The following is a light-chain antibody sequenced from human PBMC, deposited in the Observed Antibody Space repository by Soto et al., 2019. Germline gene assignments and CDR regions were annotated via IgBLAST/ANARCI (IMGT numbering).Light chain of an antibody. J-gene: IGKJ5*01. CDR3: QQYDSFPIS. Sequence: DIQMTQSPSSLSASVVDTVTITCRATHDISNFLDWYQQRPGKAPRLLIYDASNLQIGVPSRFSGSGSGTDFTFSISNLQPEDLATYYCQQYDSFPISFGQGARLEIK. CDR1: HDISNF. V-gene: IGKV1-33*01. CDR2: DAS.